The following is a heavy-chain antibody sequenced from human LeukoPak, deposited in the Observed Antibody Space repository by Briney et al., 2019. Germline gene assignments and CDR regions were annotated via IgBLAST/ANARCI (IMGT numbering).Heavy chain of an antibody. CDR3: ARDKFGDYELPTDY. J-gene: IGHJ4*02. CDR1: GYTFTGYY. D-gene: IGHD4-17*01. V-gene: IGHV1-2*02. CDR2: INPNSGGT. Sequence: GASVKVSCKASGYTFTGYYMHWVRQAPGQGLEWMGWINPNSGGTNYAQKFQGRVTMTRDTSISTAYMELSRLRSDDTAVYYCARDKFGDYELPTDYWGQGTLVTVSS.